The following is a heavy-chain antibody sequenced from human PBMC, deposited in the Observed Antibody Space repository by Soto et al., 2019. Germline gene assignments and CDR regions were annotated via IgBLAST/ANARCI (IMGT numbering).Heavy chain of an antibody. CDR1: GFTFSSYA. D-gene: IGHD3-3*01. J-gene: IGHJ4*02. CDR3: AKAGYDFWSGYDEFDY. Sequence: QPGGSLRLSCAASGFTFSSYAMSWVRQAPGKGLEWVSAISGSGGSTYYADSVKGRFTISRDNSKNTLYLQMNSLRAGDTAVYYCAKAGYDFWSGYDEFDYWGQGTLVTVSS. CDR2: ISGSGGST. V-gene: IGHV3-23*01.